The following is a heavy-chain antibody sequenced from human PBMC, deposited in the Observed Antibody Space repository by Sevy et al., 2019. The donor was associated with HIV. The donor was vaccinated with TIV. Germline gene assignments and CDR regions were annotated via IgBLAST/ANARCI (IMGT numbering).Heavy chain of an antibody. CDR3: ARGAYGSGSRYYYGMDV. V-gene: IGHV4-34*01. J-gene: IGHJ6*02. CDR2: INHSGST. CDR1: GGSFSGYC. Sequence: SETLSLTCAVYGGSFSGYCWSWIRQPPGKGLEWIGEINHSGSTNYNPSLKSRVTISVDTSKNQFSLKLSSVTAADTAVYYCARGAYGSGSRYYYGMDVWGQGTTVTVSS. D-gene: IGHD3-10*01.